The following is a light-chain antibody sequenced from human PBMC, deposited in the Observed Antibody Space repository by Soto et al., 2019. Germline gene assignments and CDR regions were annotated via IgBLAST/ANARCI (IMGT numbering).Light chain of an antibody. J-gene: IGLJ1*01. V-gene: IGLV2-14*03. Sequence: QSVLTQPASVSGSPGQSITISCTGTSSYVGAYDYVSWYQQHPDKAPKLMIYEVSNRPSGVSNRFSGSKSVNTATLAISGLQADDEADYYCSSYSSSSPRVFGTGTKVTVL. CDR1: SSYVGAYDY. CDR2: EVS. CDR3: SSYSSSSPRV.